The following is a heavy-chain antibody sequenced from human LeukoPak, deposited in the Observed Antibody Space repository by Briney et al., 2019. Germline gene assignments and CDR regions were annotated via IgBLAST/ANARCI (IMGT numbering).Heavy chain of an antibody. J-gene: IGHJ4*02. Sequence: GGSLRLSCAASGFTFSSYAMSWVRQAPGKGLEWVAVISYDGSNKYYADSVKGRFTISRDNSKNTLYLQMNSLRAEDTAVYYCAKGLMTQKVPITGAVVTRDYWGQGTLVTVSS. CDR1: GFTFSSYA. CDR3: AKGLMTQKVPITGAVVTRDY. D-gene: IGHD4-23*01. V-gene: IGHV3-30*14. CDR2: ISYDGSNK.